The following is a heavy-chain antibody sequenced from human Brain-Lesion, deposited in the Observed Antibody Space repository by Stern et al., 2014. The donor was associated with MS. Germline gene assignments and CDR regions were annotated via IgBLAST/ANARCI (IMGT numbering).Heavy chain of an antibody. J-gene: IGHJ4*02. Sequence: VQLVESGGDLVQPGRSLRLSCAAFGFTFDDYAMHWVRQAPGKGLEWVAGISWNSGTIGYADSEKGRFTTSRDNAYSSLYLQMNSLRPEDTVLYYCARDITGSSAYFAYWGQGTLVTVSS. CDR2: ISWNSGTI. CDR3: ARDITGSSAYFAY. D-gene: IGHD1-14*01. V-gene: IGHV3-9*01. CDR1: GFTFDDYA.